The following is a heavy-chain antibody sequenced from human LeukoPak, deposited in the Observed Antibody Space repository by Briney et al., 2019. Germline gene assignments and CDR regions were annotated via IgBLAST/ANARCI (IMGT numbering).Heavy chain of an antibody. CDR2: NYHCGST. Sequence: PSGTLSLTCDVSGGSISSRNWWNWVRQPPGKGLEWVGENYHCGSTNYNPSLKSRVTISVDKSKNQFSLKLSSVTAADTAVYYCASHYYGSGFDWGQGTLVTVSS. J-gene: IGHJ4*02. D-gene: IGHD3-10*01. CDR3: ASHYYGSGFD. V-gene: IGHV4-4*02. CDR1: GGSISSRNW.